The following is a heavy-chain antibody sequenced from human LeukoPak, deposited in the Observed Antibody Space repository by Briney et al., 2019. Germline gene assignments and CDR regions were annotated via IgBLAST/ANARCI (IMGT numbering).Heavy chain of an antibody. CDR2: INLNSGGT. CDR1: GYTFNGYY. Sequence: ASVRVPCKASGYTFNGYYMHWVRQAPGQGLEWMGWINLNSGGTNDAQKFKDRGTMTRDTSISTAYMELSRLRSDDTAVYYCARSPDILTGENFDYWGQGTLVTVSS. J-gene: IGHJ4*02. D-gene: IGHD3-9*01. V-gene: IGHV1-2*02. CDR3: ARSPDILTGENFDY.